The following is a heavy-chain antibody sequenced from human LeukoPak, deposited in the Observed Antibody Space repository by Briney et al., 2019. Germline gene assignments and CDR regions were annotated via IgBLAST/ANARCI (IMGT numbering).Heavy chain of an antibody. CDR3: ANGGDYCWYY. CDR1: GGSISSSYW. Sequence: SGTLSLTCAVSGGSISSSYWWSWVRQPPGKGLEWIGEIFHSGNANYNPSLKSRVTMSVDKSKNQFSLKLTSVTAADTDVYYCANGGDYCWYYWGQGILVTVSS. V-gene: IGHV4-4*02. D-gene: IGHD2-21*02. J-gene: IGHJ4*02. CDR2: IFHSGNA.